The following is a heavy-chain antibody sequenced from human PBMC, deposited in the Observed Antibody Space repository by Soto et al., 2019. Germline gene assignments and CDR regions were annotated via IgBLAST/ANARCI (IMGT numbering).Heavy chain of an antibody. CDR3: ARDLKWEPYYYYGMDV. D-gene: IGHD1-26*01. Sequence: SQTLSLTCAISGDSVSSNSAAWNWIRQSPSRGLQWLGRTYYRSKWYNDYAVSVKSRITINPDTSKNQFSLQLNSVTPEDTAVYYCARDLKWEPYYYYGMDVWGQGTTVTVSS. V-gene: IGHV6-1*01. CDR2: TYYRSKWYN. CDR1: GDSVSSNSAA. J-gene: IGHJ6*02.